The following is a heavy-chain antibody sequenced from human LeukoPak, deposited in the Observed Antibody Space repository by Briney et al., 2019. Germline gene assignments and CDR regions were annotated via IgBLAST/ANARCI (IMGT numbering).Heavy chain of an antibody. J-gene: IGHJ4*02. Sequence: SETLSLTCTVSGGSVSSYYLSWIRQPPGKGLEWIGYIYYSGSTNYSPSLKSRVTISVDTSKNQFSLKLSSVTAADTAVYYCARGWGYFDSWGQGTLVTVSS. V-gene: IGHV4-59*08. CDR1: GGSVSSYY. D-gene: IGHD7-27*01. CDR2: IYYSGST. CDR3: ARGWGYFDS.